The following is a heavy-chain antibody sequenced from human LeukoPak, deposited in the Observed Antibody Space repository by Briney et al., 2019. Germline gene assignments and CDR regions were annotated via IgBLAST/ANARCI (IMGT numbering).Heavy chain of an antibody. V-gene: IGHV4-59*08. CDR1: GGSISSCY. CDR2: IYYSGST. D-gene: IGHD3-22*01. Sequence: PSDPLSLTCTVCGGSISSCYWSWIRQPPGEGLEWIGYIYYSGSTNYNPSLKSRVTISVDTSKNQFSLKLNSVTAADTAVYYCARQGPYYYDSSGFVPGDDAFDIWGQGTMVTVSS. CDR3: ARQGPYYYDSSGFVPGDDAFDI. J-gene: IGHJ3*02.